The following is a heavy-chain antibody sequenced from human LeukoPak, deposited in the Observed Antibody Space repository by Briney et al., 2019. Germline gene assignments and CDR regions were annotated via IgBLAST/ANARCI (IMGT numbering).Heavy chain of an antibody. CDR2: TYSGGST. J-gene: IGHJ3*02. V-gene: IGHV3-53*01. CDR1: GFTVSSNY. CDR3: AKLRQTGTIYDGFDI. D-gene: IGHD1-14*01. Sequence: GGSLRLSCAASGFTVSSNYMNWVRQAPGKGLEWVSLTYSGGSTYYADSVKGRFTISRDNSKNTLYLQVNSLRAEDTAVYHCAKLRQTGTIYDGFDIWGQGTLVTVSS.